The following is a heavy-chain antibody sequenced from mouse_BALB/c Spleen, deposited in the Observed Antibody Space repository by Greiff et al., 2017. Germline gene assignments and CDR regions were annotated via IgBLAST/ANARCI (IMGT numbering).Heavy chain of an antibody. CDR1: GFTFSSYA. J-gene: IGHJ2*01. CDR3: ARGNGYFDY. V-gene: IGHV5-6-5*01. Sequence: EVQLVESGGGLVKPGGSLKLSCAASGFTFSSYAMSWVRQTPEKRLEWVASISSGGSTYYPDSVKGRFTISRDNARNILYLKMSSLRSEDTAMDYCARGNGYFDYWGQGTTLTVSS. CDR2: ISSGGST.